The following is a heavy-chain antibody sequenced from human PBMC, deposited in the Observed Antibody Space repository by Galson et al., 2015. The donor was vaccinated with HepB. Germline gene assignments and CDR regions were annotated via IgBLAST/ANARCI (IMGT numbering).Heavy chain of an antibody. CDR3: ARRPPSSGWYLEGNWFDP. V-gene: IGHV4-31*03. D-gene: IGHD6-19*01. J-gene: IGHJ5*02. CDR2: IYYSGST. Sequence: QVQLQESGPGLVKPSQTLSLTCTVSGGSISSGGYYWSWIRQHPGKGLEWIGYIYYSGSTYYNPSLKSRVTISVDTSKNQFSLKLSSVTAADTAVYYCARRPPSSGWYLEGNWFDPWGQGTLVTVSS. CDR1: GGSISSGGYY.